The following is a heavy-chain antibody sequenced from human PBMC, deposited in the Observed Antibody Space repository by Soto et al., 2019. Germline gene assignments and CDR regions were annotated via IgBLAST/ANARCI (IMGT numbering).Heavy chain of an antibody. CDR2: IYPSGST. V-gene: IGHV4-61*08. J-gene: IGHJ5*02. CDR3: ARASGYYGSGSPNVKNWFDP. CDR1: GDSITSGGYY. Sequence: PSETLSLTCTVSGDSITSGGYYWGWIRHLPGKGLEWIGCIYPSGSTNYNPSLKSRVTISVDTSKNQFSLKLSSVTAADTAVYYCARASGYYGSGSPNVKNWFDPWGQGTLVTVSS. D-gene: IGHD3-10*01.